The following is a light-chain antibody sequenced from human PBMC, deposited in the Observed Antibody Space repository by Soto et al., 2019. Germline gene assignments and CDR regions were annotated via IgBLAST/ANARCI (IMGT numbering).Light chain of an antibody. J-gene: IGKJ5*01. CDR3: QQYYNLPIT. CDR2: DAS. Sequence: SQMPQSPSSLSASVGDRVSITCQASQDISNHLNWYQQKPGKAPKLLIYDASNLETGVPSRFSGSGSGTDFTVTISSLQPEDFATYSCQQYYNLPITFGQGTRLEIK. CDR1: QDISNH. V-gene: IGKV1-33*01.